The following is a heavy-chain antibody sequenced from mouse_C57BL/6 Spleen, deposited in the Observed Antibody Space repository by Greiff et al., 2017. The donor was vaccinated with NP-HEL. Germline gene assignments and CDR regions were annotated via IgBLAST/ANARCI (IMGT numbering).Heavy chain of an antibody. V-gene: IGHV5-17*01. Sequence: DVMLVESGGGLVKPGGSLKLSCAASGFTFSDYGMHWVRQAPEKGLEWVAYISSGSSTIYYADTVKGRFTISRDNAKNTLFLQMTILRSEDTAMYYCARSYYYGSSPAYWGQGTLVTVSA. CDR3: ARSYYYGSSPAY. D-gene: IGHD1-1*01. J-gene: IGHJ3*01. CDR2: ISSGSSTI. CDR1: GFTFSDYG.